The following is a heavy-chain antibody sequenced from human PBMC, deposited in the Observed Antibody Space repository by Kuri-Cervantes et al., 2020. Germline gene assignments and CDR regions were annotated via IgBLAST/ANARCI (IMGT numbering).Heavy chain of an antibody. J-gene: IGHJ6*02. CDR3: ARVPGYCSGGSCYRLYYYYGMDV. CDR1: GFTFTTYA. Sequence: GESLKISCAASGFTFTTYAMHWVRQAPGKGLALVAVISYDGGNKYYADSVKGRFTISRDNSKNTLYLQMNSLRAEDTAVYYCARVPGYCSGGSCYRLYYYYGMDVWGRGTTVTVSS. V-gene: IGHV3-30*01. CDR2: ISYDGGNK. D-gene: IGHD2-15*01.